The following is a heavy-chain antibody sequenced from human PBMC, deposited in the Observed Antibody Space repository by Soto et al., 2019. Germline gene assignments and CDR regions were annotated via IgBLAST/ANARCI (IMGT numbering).Heavy chain of an antibody. CDR2: IYYSGST. Sequence: SETLSLTCTVSGGSISSYYWSWIRQPPGKGLEWIGYIYYSGSTNYNPSLKSRVTISLDTSKNQFSLKLSSVTAADTAVYYCARGGTGTTVFSYYYHRDVWGKGTTVTVSS. J-gene: IGHJ6*03. CDR3: ARGGTGTTVFSYYYHRDV. CDR1: GGSISSYY. D-gene: IGHD1-1*01. V-gene: IGHV4-59*01.